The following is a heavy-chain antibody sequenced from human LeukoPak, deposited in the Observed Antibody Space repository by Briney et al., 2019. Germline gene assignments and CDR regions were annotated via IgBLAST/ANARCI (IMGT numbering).Heavy chain of an antibody. CDR2: IRSKTHGGTT. CDR3: AKERY. V-gene: IGHV3-49*03. Sequence: GGSLRLSCTSSGFIFGDYGMGWFRQAPGKGLEWVGFIRSKTHGGTTEYAASVRGRFTISRDDSKSIAYLQMSSLQAEDTAVYYCAKERYWGQGTLVTVSS. J-gene: IGHJ4*02. CDR1: GFIFGDYG.